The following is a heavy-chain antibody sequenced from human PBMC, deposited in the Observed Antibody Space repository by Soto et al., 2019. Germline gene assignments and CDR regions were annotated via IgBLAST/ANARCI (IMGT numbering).Heavy chain of an antibody. CDR1: GFTVISNY. CDR3: ATMANGWVY. Sequence: EVQLVESGGGLVQPGGSLRLSCAASGFTVISNYMRWVRQAPGKGLEWVSVIYSGGSTYYADSVKGRFTISRHNYKNMLYLQMNRLRAEDTSVYYCATMANGWVYWGQGTLVTVCS. V-gene: IGHV3-53*04. CDR2: IYSGGST. J-gene: IGHJ4*02. D-gene: IGHD3-10*01.